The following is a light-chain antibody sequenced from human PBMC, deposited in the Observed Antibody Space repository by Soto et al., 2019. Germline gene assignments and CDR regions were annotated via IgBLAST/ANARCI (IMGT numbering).Light chain of an antibody. J-gene: IGKJ1*01. CDR1: QSISSW. Sequence: DIQMTQSPSTLSASVGGRVTITCRASQSISSWLAWYQQKPGKAPKLLIYDASTLESGVPSRFSGSGSGTEFTLTISSLQPDDFATYYCHQYNSYSFGQGTKVDIK. V-gene: IGKV1-5*01. CDR2: DAS. CDR3: HQYNSYS.